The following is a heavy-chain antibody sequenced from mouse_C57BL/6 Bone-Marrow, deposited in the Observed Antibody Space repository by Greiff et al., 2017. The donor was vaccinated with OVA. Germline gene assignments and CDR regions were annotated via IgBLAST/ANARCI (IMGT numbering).Heavy chain of an antibody. Sequence: QLQQSGPELVKPGASVKISCTASGYAFSSSWMNWVKQRPGKGLEWIGRIYPGDGDTNYNGKFKGKATLTADKSSSTAYMQLSSLTSEDSAVYFCARRAYRYYAMDYWGQGTSVTVSS. CDR2: IYPGDGDT. V-gene: IGHV1-82*01. CDR3: ARRAYRYYAMDY. J-gene: IGHJ4*01. CDR1: GYAFSSSW. D-gene: IGHD3-3*01.